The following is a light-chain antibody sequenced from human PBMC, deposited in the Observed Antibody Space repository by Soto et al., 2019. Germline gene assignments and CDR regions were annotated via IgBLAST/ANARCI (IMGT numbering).Light chain of an antibody. CDR1: QSVSTF. J-gene: IGKJ5*01. CDR3: QQRARWPMP. V-gene: IGKV3-11*01. CDR2: DTF. Sequence: EVVLTQSPATLSLSPGERVTLSCRASQSVSTFVAWYQHKPGQAPRPVIYDTFKRATGVPDRFSGGGSGTDFTPTISSLEPEDFAVYYCQQRARWPMPFGQGTRLELK.